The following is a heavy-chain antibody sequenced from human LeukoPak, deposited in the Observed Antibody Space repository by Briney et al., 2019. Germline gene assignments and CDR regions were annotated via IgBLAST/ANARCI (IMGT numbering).Heavy chain of an antibody. D-gene: IGHD2-2*02. Sequence: GGSLRLSCAASDFTFSSYSMVWVRQAPGKGLEWVSSITSSPSYIYYADSVKGRFAISRDNAKNSLYLQMNSLRAEDTAVYYCARGYFPLGYCSTISCYTGRVAAFDIWGQGTVVTVSS. CDR2: ITSSPSYI. J-gene: IGHJ3*02. CDR3: ARGYFPLGYCSTISCYTGRVAAFDI. V-gene: IGHV3-21*01. CDR1: DFTFSSYS.